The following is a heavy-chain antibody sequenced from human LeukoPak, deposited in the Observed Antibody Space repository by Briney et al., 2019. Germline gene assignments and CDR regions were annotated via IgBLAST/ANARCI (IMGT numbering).Heavy chain of an antibody. CDR2: ISGYNGHT. CDR3: ARDRRDILTGYFSDF. Sequence: ASVKVSCKTPRYSFTDFGITWVRRAPGQGLEWMGWISGYNGHTNYAQKIQDRVTMTTDTSTTTAYMELRSLRSDDTAVYYCARDRRDILTGYFSDFWGQGTLVIVSS. CDR1: RYSFTDFG. V-gene: IGHV1-18*01. D-gene: IGHD3-9*01. J-gene: IGHJ4*02.